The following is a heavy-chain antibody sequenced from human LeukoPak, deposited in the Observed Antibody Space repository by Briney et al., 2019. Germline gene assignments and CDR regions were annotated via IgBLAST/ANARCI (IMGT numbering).Heavy chain of an antibody. CDR1: GFTFSSYG. D-gene: IGHD6-19*01. J-gene: IGHJ4*02. Sequence: GGSLRLSCAASGFTFSSYGMHWVRQAPGKGLEWVAVISYDGSNKYYADSVKGRFTISRDNSKNTLYLQMNSLRAEDTAVYYCAKGSIAVAVLMGVIDYWGQGTLVTVSS. V-gene: IGHV3-30*18. CDR3: AKGSIAVAVLMGVIDY. CDR2: ISYDGSNK.